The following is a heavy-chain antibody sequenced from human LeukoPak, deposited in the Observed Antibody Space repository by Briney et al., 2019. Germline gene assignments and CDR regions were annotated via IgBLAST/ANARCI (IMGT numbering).Heavy chain of an antibody. CDR3: ARERRGGSYFTEKRLDH. J-gene: IGHJ4*02. CDR2: FDPEDGET. D-gene: IGHD1-26*01. Sequence: ASVKVSCKVSGYTLTELSMHWVRQAPGKGLEWMGGFDPEDGETIYAQKFQGRVTITADESTGTAYMELSSLRSEDTAVYYCARERRGGSYFTEKRLDHWGQGTLVAVSS. V-gene: IGHV1-24*01. CDR1: GYTLTELS.